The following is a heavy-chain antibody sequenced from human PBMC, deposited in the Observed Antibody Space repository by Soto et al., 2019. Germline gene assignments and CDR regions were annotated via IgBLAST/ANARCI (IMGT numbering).Heavy chain of an antibody. J-gene: IGHJ4*02. CDR3: ARAVGYCSGGSCYLFDY. D-gene: IGHD2-15*01. CDR2: IYHSGST. V-gene: IGHV4-38-2*01. Sequence: SETLSLTCAVSGYSISSGYYWGWIRQPPGKGLEWIGSIYHSGSTYYNPSLKSRVTISVDTSKNQFSLKLSSVTAADTAVYYCARAVGYCSGGSCYLFDYWGQGTLVTVSS. CDR1: GYSISSGYY.